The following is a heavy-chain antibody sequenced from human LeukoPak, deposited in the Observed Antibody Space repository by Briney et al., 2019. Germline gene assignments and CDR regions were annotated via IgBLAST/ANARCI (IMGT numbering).Heavy chain of an antibody. J-gene: IGHJ4*02. CDR2: IYYSGST. V-gene: IGHV4-59*05. CDR3: ARWGYSHGYFDY. D-gene: IGHD1-26*01. Sequence: PGGSLRLSCAVSGFTVSSNYMSWVRQAPGKGLEWIGSIYYSGSTYYNPSLKSRVTISVDTSKNQFSLKLSSVTAADTAVYYCARWGYSHGYFDYWGQGTLVTVSS. CDR1: GFTVSSNY.